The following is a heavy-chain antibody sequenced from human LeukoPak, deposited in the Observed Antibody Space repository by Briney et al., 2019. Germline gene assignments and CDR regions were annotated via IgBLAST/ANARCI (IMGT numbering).Heavy chain of an antibody. Sequence: SETLSLTCTVSGGSISNYYWSWIRQPAGKGLDWIGRIYAGGNTDRNPSLKSRVTMSVDSSKNQFSLRLSSVTAADTAVYYCAREHKAYDGDGYYYGYWGQGTLVTVSS. J-gene: IGHJ4*02. CDR2: IYAGGNT. V-gene: IGHV4-4*07. CDR3: AREHKAYDGDGYYYGY. D-gene: IGHD2-21*02. CDR1: GGSISNYY.